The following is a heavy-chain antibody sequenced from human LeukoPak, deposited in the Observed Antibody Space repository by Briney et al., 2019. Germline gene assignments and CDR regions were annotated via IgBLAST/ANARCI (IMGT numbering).Heavy chain of an antibody. V-gene: IGHV3-30*02. CDR1: GFTFSSYG. D-gene: IGHD6-19*01. J-gene: IGHJ4*02. CDR2: IRYDGSNK. Sequence: GGSLRLSCAASGFTFSSYGMYWVRQAPGKGLEWVAFIRYDGSNKYYADSVKGRFTVSRDNSKNTLYLQMNSLRAEGTAVYYCARGVRIAVAGNIDYWGQGTLVTVSS. CDR3: ARGVRIAVAGNIDY.